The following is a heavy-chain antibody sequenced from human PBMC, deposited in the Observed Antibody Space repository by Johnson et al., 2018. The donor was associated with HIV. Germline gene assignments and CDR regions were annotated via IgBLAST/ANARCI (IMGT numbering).Heavy chain of an antibody. D-gene: IGHD1-1*01. CDR1: GFNFVESW. CDR2: IKTRRQGETT. CDR3: ANCNEEPTRSFNI. J-gene: IGHJ3*02. V-gene: IGHV3-15*01. Sequence: VQLVESGGGFVEPGGSLRLSCVASGFNFVESWLAWVRQAPGTGLEWVGRIKTRRQGETTDYGAPVKGGFIISRDDSKNTLYLQINSLKIDDTAAYYCANCNEEPTRSFNIWGQGTMVTVSS.